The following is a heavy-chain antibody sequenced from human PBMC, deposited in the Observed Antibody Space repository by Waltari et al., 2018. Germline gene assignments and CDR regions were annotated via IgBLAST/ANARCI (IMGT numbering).Heavy chain of an antibody. CDR1: GGSISSSSYY. CDR2: IYYSGST. CDR3: AREASTDSSSWYEGGFDP. Sequence: QLQLQESGPGLVKPSETLSLTCTVSGGSISSSSYYWGWIRQPPGKGLEWIGSIYYSGSTYYNPSLKSRVTISVDTSKNQFSLKLSSVTAADTAVYYCAREASTDSSSWYEGGFDPWGQGTLVTVSS. J-gene: IGHJ5*02. V-gene: IGHV4-39*07. D-gene: IGHD6-13*01.